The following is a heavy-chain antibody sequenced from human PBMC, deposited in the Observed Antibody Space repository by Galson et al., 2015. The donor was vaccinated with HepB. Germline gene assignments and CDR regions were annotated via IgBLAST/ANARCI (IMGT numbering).Heavy chain of an antibody. CDR3: ARDSPYSSSWYLYCGMDV. V-gene: IGHV1-2*02. CDR1: GYTFTGYY. CDR2: INPNSGGT. J-gene: IGHJ6*02. D-gene: IGHD6-13*01. Sequence: SVKVSCKASGYTFTGYYMHWVRQAPGQGLEWMGWINPNSGGTNYAQKFQGRVTMTRDTSISTAYMELSRLRSDDTAVYYCARDSPYSSSWYLYCGMDVWGQGTTVTV.